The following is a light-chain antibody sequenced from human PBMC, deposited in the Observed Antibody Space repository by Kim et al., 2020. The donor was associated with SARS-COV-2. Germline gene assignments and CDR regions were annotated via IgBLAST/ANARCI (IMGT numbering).Light chain of an antibody. CDR1: SLRRYY. CDR2: GKN. Sequence: SELTQDPAVSVALGQTVRITCQGDSLRRYYASWYQQKPGQAPVLVIYGKNNRPSGIPDRFSGSTSGNTASLTITGAQAEEEADYYCKSRDSSGKVVFGGGTQLTVL. CDR3: KSRDSSGKVV. V-gene: IGLV3-19*01. J-gene: IGLJ2*01.